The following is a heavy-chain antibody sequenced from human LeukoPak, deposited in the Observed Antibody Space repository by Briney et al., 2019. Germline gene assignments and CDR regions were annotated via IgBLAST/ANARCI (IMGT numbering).Heavy chain of an antibody. J-gene: IGHJ6*02. CDR1: GGSISSYY. Sequence: PSETLSLTCTVSGGSISSYYWSWIRQPAGKGLEWIGRIYTSGSTNYNPSLKSRVTMSVDTSKNQFSLKLSTVTAADTAVYYCARDGRITIFGVAYGMDVWGQGTAVTVSS. CDR2: IYTSGST. CDR3: ARDGRITIFGVAYGMDV. V-gene: IGHV4-4*07. D-gene: IGHD3-3*01.